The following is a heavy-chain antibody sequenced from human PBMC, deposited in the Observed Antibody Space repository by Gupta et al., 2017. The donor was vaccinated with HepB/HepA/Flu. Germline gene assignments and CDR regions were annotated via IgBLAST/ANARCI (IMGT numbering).Heavy chain of an antibody. CDR1: GGTFSSYA. Sequence: QVQLVQSGAEVKKPGSSVKVSCKASGGTFSSYAISWVRQAPGQGLEWMGGIIPIFGTANYAQKFQGRVTITADKSTSTAYMELSSLRSEDTAVYYCARDRGALYYDFWSGYSMDVWGKGTTVTVSS. D-gene: IGHD3-3*01. V-gene: IGHV1-69*06. CDR3: ARDRGALYYDFWSGYSMDV. CDR2: IIPIFGTA. J-gene: IGHJ6*03.